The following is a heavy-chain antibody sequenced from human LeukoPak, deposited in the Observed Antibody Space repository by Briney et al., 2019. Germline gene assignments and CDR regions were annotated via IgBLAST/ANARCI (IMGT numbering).Heavy chain of an antibody. J-gene: IGHJ4*02. V-gene: IGHV4-39*01. Sequence: PSETLSLTCTVSGDSINRSDSYWGWIRQSPGKGLEWIGSIYYTGSTFDKPSLKSRVTISLDTSNNQFCLTVKSVTAADAALYFCARLRRANSGYGSVDFWGQGTLVTVP. D-gene: IGHD5-12*01. CDR3: ARLRRANSGYGSVDF. CDR2: IYYTGST. CDR1: GDSINRSDSY.